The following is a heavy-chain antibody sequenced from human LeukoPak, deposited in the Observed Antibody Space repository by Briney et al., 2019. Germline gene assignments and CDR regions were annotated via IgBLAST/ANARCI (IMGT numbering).Heavy chain of an antibody. CDR1: GYTFTGYY. CDR3: AREFHPELERGLRKFDY. J-gene: IGHJ4*02. Sequence: ASVKVSCKASGYTFTGYYMHWVRQAPGQELEWMGWINPNSGGTNYAQKFQGRVTMTRDTSISTAYMELSRLRSDDTAVYYCAREFHPELERGLRKFDYWGQGTLVTVSS. V-gene: IGHV1-2*02. CDR2: INPNSGGT. D-gene: IGHD1-1*01.